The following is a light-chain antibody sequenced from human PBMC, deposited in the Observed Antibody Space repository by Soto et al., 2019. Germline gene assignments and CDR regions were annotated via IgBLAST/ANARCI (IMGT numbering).Light chain of an antibody. J-gene: IGKJ1*01. Sequence: DIHMTQSPSTLSASVGDRVTITCRASQSISIWLAWYQQKPGKAPNLLIYKTSSLETGVPSRFSGSGSGTEFTLTISSLQPDDFATYYCQHYNVYSWTFGQGTKVEVK. V-gene: IGKV1-5*03. CDR3: QHYNVYSWT. CDR2: KTS. CDR1: QSISIW.